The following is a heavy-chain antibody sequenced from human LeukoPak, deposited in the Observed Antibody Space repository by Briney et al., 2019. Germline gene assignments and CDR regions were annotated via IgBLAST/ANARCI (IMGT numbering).Heavy chain of an antibody. CDR1: GGSFSGYY. CDR2: INHSGST. Sequence: PSETLSLTCAVYGGSFSGYYWSWIRQPPGKGLEWIGEINHSGSTNYNPSLKSRVTISVDTSKNQFSLKLSSVTAADTAVHYCARAVYSSSWYGSGYWGQGTLVTVSS. J-gene: IGHJ4*02. V-gene: IGHV4-34*01. D-gene: IGHD6-13*01. CDR3: ARAVYSSSWYGSGY.